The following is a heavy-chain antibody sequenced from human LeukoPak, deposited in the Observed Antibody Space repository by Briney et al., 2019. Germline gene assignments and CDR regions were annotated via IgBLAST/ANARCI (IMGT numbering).Heavy chain of an antibody. CDR3: ASCRGYYDSSLDY. V-gene: IGHV3-30*03. Sequence: GGSLRLSCAASGFTFSSYGMHWVRQAPGKGLEWVAVISYDGSNKYYADSVKGRFTISRDNAKNSLYLQMNSLRAEDTAVYYCASCRGYYDSSLDYWGQGTLVTVSS. J-gene: IGHJ4*02. CDR1: GFTFSSYG. D-gene: IGHD3-22*01. CDR2: ISYDGSNK.